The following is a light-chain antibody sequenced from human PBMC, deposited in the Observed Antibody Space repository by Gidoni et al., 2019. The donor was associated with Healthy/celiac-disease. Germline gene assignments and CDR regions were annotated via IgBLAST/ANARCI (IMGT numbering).Light chain of an antibody. J-gene: IGKJ4*01. CDR1: QSLSSY. CDR2: DAS. CDR3: QQSYSTPLT. Sequence: IQMTQSPSSLYASVGDRVTITCRASQSLSSYLNWYQQKPGKAPKLLIYDASSLQSGLTPSPSGRPSRTDFPPPISRLHPEDFATYYCQQSYSTPLTFGGGTKVEIK. V-gene: IGKV1-39*01.